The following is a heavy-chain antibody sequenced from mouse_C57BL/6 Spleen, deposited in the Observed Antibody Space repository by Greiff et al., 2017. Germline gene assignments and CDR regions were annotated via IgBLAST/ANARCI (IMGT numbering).Heavy chain of an antibody. V-gene: IGHV1-82*01. CDR2: IYPGDGDT. Sequence: QVQLQQSGPELVKPGASVKISCKASGYAFSSSWMNWVKQRPGKGLEWIGRIYPGDGDTNYNGKFKGKATLTADKSSSTAYMQLSSLTSEDSAVYFCARLLDGYYARDYWGQGTSVTVSS. D-gene: IGHD2-3*01. J-gene: IGHJ4*01. CDR1: GYAFSSSW. CDR3: ARLLDGYYARDY.